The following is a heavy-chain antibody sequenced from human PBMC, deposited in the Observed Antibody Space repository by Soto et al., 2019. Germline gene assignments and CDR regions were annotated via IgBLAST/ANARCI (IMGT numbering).Heavy chain of an antibody. CDR1: GGSISSYY. CDR2: IYYSGST. D-gene: IGHD3-3*01. V-gene: IGHV4-59*01. CDR3: AREGVLRFLEWTDTTDYGMDV. Sequence: SDTLSLTCTVSGGSISSYYWSWIRQPPGKGLEWIGYIYYSGSTNYNPSLKSRVTISVDTSKNQFSLKLSSVTAADTAVYYCAREGVLRFLEWTDTTDYGMDVWGQGTTVTVSS. J-gene: IGHJ6*02.